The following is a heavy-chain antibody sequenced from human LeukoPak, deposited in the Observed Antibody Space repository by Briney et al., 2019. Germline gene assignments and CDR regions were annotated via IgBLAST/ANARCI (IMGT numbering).Heavy chain of an antibody. V-gene: IGHV4-39*01. CDR1: GVSISSSSYY. D-gene: IGHD2-2*01. Sequence: SETLSLTCTVSGVSISSSSYYWGWIRQPPGKGLEWIGSIYYSGSTYYNPSLKSRVTISVDTSKNQFSLKRNSVTTADPAVYYCANVVPAALNNAFDIWGQGKMVTVSS. J-gene: IGHJ3*02. CDR2: IYYSGST. CDR3: ANVVPAALNNAFDI.